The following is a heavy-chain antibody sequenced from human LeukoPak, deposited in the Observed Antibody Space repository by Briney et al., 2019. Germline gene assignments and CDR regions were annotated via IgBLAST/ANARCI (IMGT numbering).Heavy chain of an antibody. D-gene: IGHD6-6*01. CDR3: AKDRETYEYTFDY. CDR1: GFSFSTYG. Sequence: PGGSLRLSCAASGFSFSTYGIHWVRQAPGKGLEWVAVMWYDGSKDYYADSVKGRFTISRDTPKNTLYLQMNNLRAEDTAVYYCAKDRETYEYTFDYWGQGTLVTVSS. V-gene: IGHV3-33*06. J-gene: IGHJ4*02. CDR2: MWYDGSKD.